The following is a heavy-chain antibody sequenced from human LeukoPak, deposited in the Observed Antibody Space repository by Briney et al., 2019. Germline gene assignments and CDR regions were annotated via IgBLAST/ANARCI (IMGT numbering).Heavy chain of an antibody. Sequence: GGSLRLSCAGSGFTFSSYWMHWVRQAPGKGLEWVANIRQDGSEKYYVDSVKGRFTISRDNAKNALYLQMNSQRAEDTAVYYCARRYFEYWGQGTLVTVSS. J-gene: IGHJ4*02. V-gene: IGHV3-7*03. CDR3: ARRYFEY. CDR1: GFTFSSYW. CDR2: IRQDGSEK.